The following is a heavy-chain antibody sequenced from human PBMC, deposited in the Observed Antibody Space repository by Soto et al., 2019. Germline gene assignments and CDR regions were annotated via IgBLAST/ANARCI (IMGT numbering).Heavy chain of an antibody. CDR1: GFIFENFG. CDR3: AKNQGVELVPLATVDWFDP. D-gene: IGHD1-26*01. CDR2: ISGSGFKK. J-gene: IGHJ5*02. Sequence: GGSLRLSCAASGFIFENFGMSWVRQAPGKGLEWISSISGSGFKKYYADSVKGRFSISRDNSKSTVYLELNNLSAEDTAVYHCAKNQGVELVPLATVDWFDPWGQGSVVTVSS. V-gene: IGHV3-23*01.